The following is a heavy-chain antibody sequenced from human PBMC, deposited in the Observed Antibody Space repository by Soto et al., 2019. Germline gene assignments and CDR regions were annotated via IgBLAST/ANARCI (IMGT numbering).Heavy chain of an antibody. J-gene: IGHJ6*02. CDR2: ISGSGGST. V-gene: IGHV3-23*01. CDR1: GFTFSSYA. Sequence: EMQLLESGGGLVQPGGSLRLSCAASGFTFSSYAMSWVRQAPGKGLEWVSAISGSGGSTYYADSVKGRFTISRDNSKNTLYLQMNSLRAEDTAVYYCASLYHGDYRYYYYYYGMDVWGQGTTVTVSS. CDR3: ASLYHGDYRYYYYYYGMDV. D-gene: IGHD4-17*01.